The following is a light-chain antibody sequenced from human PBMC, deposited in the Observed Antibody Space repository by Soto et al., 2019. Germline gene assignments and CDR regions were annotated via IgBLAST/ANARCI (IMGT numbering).Light chain of an antibody. CDR2: GAS. Sequence: DIQMTQSPSSLSASVGDRVTITCQASQDIRKYLSWYQQKLGRAPKLLIYGASNLETGVPARFTGSGVGTDFTFTISSLQPDDIATYYCQHYDHLPPFTFGPGTKVAIK. CDR3: QHYDHLPPFT. CDR1: QDIRKY. J-gene: IGKJ3*01. V-gene: IGKV1-33*01.